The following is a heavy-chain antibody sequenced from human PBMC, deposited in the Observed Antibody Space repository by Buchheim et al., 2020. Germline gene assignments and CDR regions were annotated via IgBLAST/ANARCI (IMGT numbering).Heavy chain of an antibody. Sequence: QVQLQESGPGLVKPSETLSLTCTVSGGSISSYYWSWIRQPPGKGLEWIGYIDYSGSTNYKPSLKSRVTISVDTAKTQFFLKLSSVTAADTAVYYCASTPLGSSSLYFDYWGQGTL. CDR1: GGSISSYY. CDR3: ASTPLGSSSLYFDY. V-gene: IGHV4-59*01. D-gene: IGHD6-13*01. CDR2: IDYSGST. J-gene: IGHJ4*02.